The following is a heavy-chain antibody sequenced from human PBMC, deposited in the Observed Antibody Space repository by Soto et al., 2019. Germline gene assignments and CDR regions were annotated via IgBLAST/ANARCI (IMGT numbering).Heavy chain of an antibody. Sequence: GGSLRLSCAASGFTFNSYAMSWVRQAPGKGLEWVSAISGSGGSTYYADSVKGRFTISRDNSKNTLYLQMNSLRAEDTAVYYCAKSPPQYCSGGSCYGGVYYYYYYMDVWGKGTTVTVSS. D-gene: IGHD2-15*01. V-gene: IGHV3-23*01. CDR3: AKSPPQYCSGGSCYGGVYYYYYYMDV. CDR2: ISGSGGST. CDR1: GFTFNSYA. J-gene: IGHJ6*03.